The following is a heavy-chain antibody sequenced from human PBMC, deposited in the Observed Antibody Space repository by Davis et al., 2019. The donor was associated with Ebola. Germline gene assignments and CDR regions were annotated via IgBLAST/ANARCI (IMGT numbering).Heavy chain of an antibody. CDR3: TTLIDF. CDR2: IRPNTRAYAT. CDR1: GFAFGAAA. J-gene: IGHJ4*02. D-gene: IGHD2/OR15-2a*01. Sequence: PGGSLRLSCAASGFAFGAAAIHWVRQAPGKGLEWIGRIRPNTRAYATAYVESVKGRFIISRDDSKNTAYLQMTSLQAGDAAVYYCTTLIDFWGQGTLVTVSS. V-gene: IGHV3-73*01.